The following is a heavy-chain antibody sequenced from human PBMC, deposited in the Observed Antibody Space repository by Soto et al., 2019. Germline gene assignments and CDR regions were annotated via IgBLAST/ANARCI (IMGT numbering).Heavy chain of an antibody. Sequence: QVQLQESGPGLVKPSETLSLTCTVSGGSVSSGSYYWSWIRQPPGKGLEWIGYIYYSGSTNYNPSLKSRVTISVDTSKNQFSLKLSSVTAANTAVDFCARSNAYNDVWSGYFDYWGQGTLVTVSS. J-gene: IGHJ4*02. CDR3: ARSNAYNDVWSGYFDY. D-gene: IGHD3-3*01. CDR1: GGSVSSGSYY. V-gene: IGHV4-61*01. CDR2: IYYSGST.